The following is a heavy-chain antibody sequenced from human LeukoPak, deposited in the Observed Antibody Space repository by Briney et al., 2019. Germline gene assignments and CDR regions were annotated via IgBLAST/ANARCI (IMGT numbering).Heavy chain of an antibody. D-gene: IGHD6-13*01. Sequence: PGGSLRLSCTASGFSVSSNYMSWVRQAPGKGLEWVSAISGSGGSTYYADSVKGRFTISRDNSKNTLYLQMNSLRAEDTAVYYCAKAIRYAAAADYAFDIWGQGTMVTVSS. J-gene: IGHJ3*02. V-gene: IGHV3-23*01. CDR3: AKAIRYAAAADYAFDI. CDR2: ISGSGGST. CDR1: GFSVSSNY.